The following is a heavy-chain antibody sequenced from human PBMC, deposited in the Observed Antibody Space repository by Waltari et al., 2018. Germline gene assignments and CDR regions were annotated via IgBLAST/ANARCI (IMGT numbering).Heavy chain of an antibody. V-gene: IGHV3-74*01. D-gene: IGHD6-19*01. CDR3: TRATAVSFDY. Sequence: EVQLVESGGGLVQPGGCLRLSCAASGFSLSNYWIHWVRQAPGKGLEWVSRINPDGSSISHADSVRGRFTITRDNAKNTLYLQMNSLRVDDTAVYYCTRATAVSFDYWGLGTLVTVSS. J-gene: IGHJ4*02. CDR2: INPDGSSI. CDR1: GFSLSNYW.